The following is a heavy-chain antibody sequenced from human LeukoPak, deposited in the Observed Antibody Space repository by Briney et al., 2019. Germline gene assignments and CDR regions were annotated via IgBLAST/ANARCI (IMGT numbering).Heavy chain of an antibody. CDR1: GFTFSSYE. J-gene: IGHJ4*02. Sequence: GGSLRLSCAASGFTFSSYEMNWVRQAPGKGLEWVSAISGSGGSTYYADSVKGRFTISRDNSKNTLYLQMNSLRAEDTAVYYCAKSPYYYDSSGYYSDFDYWGQGTLVTVSS. CDR2: ISGSGGST. D-gene: IGHD3-22*01. CDR3: AKSPYYYDSSGYYSDFDY. V-gene: IGHV3-23*01.